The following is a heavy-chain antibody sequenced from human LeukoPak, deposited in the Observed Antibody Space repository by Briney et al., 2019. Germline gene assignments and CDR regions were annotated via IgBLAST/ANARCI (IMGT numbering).Heavy chain of an antibody. D-gene: IGHD2-15*01. V-gene: IGHV4-59*01. Sequence: SETLSLTCTVSGGSISSYYWSWIRQPPGKGLEWIGYIYYSGSTNYNPSLKSRVTISVDTSKNQSSLKLSSVTAADTAVYYCARDLYCSGGSCSAHWFDPWGQGTLVTVSS. J-gene: IGHJ5*02. CDR3: ARDLYCSGGSCSAHWFDP. CDR2: IYYSGST. CDR1: GGSISSYY.